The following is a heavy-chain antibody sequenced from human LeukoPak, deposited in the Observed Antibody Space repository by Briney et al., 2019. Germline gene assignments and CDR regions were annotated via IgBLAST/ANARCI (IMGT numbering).Heavy chain of an antibody. V-gene: IGHV4-59*01. J-gene: IGHJ4*02. D-gene: IGHD4-17*01. Sequence: SETLSLTCTVSGASINTYYWSWIRQPPGKGLEWIGYIYYSGSTNYNPSPKSRVTISVDTSKNHFSLKLSSLTAADTAVYYCARANGVPSPRFDYWGQGTLVTVSS. CDR3: ARANGVPSPRFDY. CDR1: GASINTYY. CDR2: IYYSGST.